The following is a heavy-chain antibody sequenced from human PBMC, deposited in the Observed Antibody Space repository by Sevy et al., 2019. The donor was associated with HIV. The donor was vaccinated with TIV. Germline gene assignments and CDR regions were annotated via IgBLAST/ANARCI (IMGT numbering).Heavy chain of an antibody. Sequence: GGSLRLSCAASGFSFSDYRMHWVRQAPGKGLEWVAVISYDGRNNKYNADSVKGRFTISRDNSKNTLYLQMNSLRAEDTAIYYCARDRGEILSSAFDYWSQGTLVTVSS. V-gene: IGHV3-30*03. D-gene: IGHD3-16*01. J-gene: IGHJ4*02. CDR1: GFSFSDYR. CDR3: ARDRGEILSSAFDY. CDR2: ISYDGRNNK.